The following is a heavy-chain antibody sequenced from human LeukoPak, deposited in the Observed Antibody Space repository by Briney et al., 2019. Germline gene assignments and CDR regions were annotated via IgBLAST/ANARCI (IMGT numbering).Heavy chain of an antibody. V-gene: IGHV3-9*03. J-gene: IGHJ4*02. CDR1: GFTFDDYA. D-gene: IGHD6-19*01. CDR3: AKDSPGVAGYFDY. Sequence: PGRSLRLSCAASGFTFDDYAMHWVRQAPGKGLEWVSGISWNSGSIGYADSVKGRFTISRDNAKNSLYLQMNSLRAEDMALYYCAKDSPGVAGYFDYWGQGTLVTMS. CDR2: ISWNSGSI.